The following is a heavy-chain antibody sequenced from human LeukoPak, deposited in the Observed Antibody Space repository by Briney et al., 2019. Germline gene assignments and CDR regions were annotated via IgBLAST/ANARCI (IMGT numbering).Heavy chain of an antibody. CDR3: ARGRGVPAATIDY. V-gene: IGHV4-30-4*08. Sequence: PSETLSLTCTVSGGSLSSGDYYWSWIRQPPGKGLEWIGYIYYSGSTYYNPSLKSRVTISVDTSKNQFSLKLSSVTAADTAVYYCARGRGVPAATIDYWGQGTLVTVSS. D-gene: IGHD2-2*01. CDR2: IYYSGST. J-gene: IGHJ4*02. CDR1: GGSLSSGDYY.